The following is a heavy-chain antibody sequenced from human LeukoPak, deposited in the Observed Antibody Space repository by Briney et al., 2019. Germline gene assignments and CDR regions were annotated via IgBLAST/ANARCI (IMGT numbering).Heavy chain of an antibody. D-gene: IGHD6-19*01. CDR3: ARLSSGWYVSYYYYMDV. CDR2: INHSGST. J-gene: IGHJ6*03. Sequence: SETLSLTCAVYGGSFSGYYWSWIRQPPGKGLEWIGEINHSGSTNYNPSLKSRVTISVDTSKNQFSLKLSSVTAADTAVYYCARLSSGWYVSYYYYMDVWGKGTTVTVSS. CDR1: GGSFSGYY. V-gene: IGHV4-34*01.